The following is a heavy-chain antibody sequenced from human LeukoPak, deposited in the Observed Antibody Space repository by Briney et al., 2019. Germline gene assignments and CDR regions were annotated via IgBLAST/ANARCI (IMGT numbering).Heavy chain of an antibody. Sequence: ASVKVSCKASGYTFTSYYMHRVRQAPGQGLEWMGIINPSGGSTSYAQKFQGRVTMTRDTSTSTVYMELSSLRSEDTAVYYCARQKNYDSSGYYYGVGAFDIWGQGTMVTVSS. J-gene: IGHJ3*02. D-gene: IGHD3-22*01. CDR1: GYTFTSYY. CDR2: INPSGGST. CDR3: ARQKNYDSSGYYYGVGAFDI. V-gene: IGHV1-46*01.